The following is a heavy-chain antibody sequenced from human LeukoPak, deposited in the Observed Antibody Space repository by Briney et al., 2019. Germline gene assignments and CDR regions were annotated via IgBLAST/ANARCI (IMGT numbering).Heavy chain of an antibody. V-gene: IGHV3-30*18. CDR3: AKYSDSTGAHYFDY. J-gene: IGHJ4*02. Sequence: GGSLRLSCAASGFTFSSYGMHWVRQAPGKGLEWVAVMSYDGGNKYYADSVKGRFTISRDNSKNTLSLQMNSLRVEDTALYYCAKYSDSTGAHYFDYWGQGTLVTVSS. D-gene: IGHD2/OR15-2a*01. CDR2: MSYDGGNK. CDR1: GFTFSSYG.